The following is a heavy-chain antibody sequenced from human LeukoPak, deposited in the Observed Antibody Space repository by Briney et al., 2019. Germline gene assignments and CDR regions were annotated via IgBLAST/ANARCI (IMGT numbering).Heavy chain of an antibody. CDR3: ARDQGSGWFSLHAFDI. CDR2: IFYSGST. Sequence: SETLSLTCTVSGGSISASSYYWGWVRQPPGKGLEWIGNIFYSGSTYYSPSLKSRVTISLDTSRNQFSLKLNSVTAADTAVYYCARDQGSGWFSLHAFDIWGQGTMVTVSS. CDR1: GGSISASSYY. V-gene: IGHV4-39*07. D-gene: IGHD6-19*01. J-gene: IGHJ3*02.